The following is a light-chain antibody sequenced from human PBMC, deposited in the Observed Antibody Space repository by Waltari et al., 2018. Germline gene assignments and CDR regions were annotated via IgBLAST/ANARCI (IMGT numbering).Light chain of an antibody. CDR1: SSDVGNYTL. J-gene: IGLJ3*02. CDR2: EGN. V-gene: IGLV2-23*01. CDR3: CSYAGSSAPRV. Sequence: QSALTQPASVSGSPGQSITISCTGPSSDVGNYTLVSWYQQHPGKAPKLMIYEGNKRPSGVSNRFSGSKSGNMASLTISGLQAEDEADYYCCSYAGSSAPRVFGGGTKLTVL.